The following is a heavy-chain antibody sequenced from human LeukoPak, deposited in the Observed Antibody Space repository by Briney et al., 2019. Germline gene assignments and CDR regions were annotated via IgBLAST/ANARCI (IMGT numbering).Heavy chain of an antibody. Sequence: SETLSLTCTVSGGSISSYYWSWIRQPAGKGLEWIGRIYTSGSTNYNPSLKSRVTMSADTSKNQFSLKLSSVTAADTAVYYCARGKGYYDSSGYWRGMDVWGQGTTVTVSS. D-gene: IGHD3-22*01. V-gene: IGHV4-4*07. CDR3: ARGKGYYDSSGYWRGMDV. J-gene: IGHJ6*02. CDR1: GGSISSYY. CDR2: IYTSGST.